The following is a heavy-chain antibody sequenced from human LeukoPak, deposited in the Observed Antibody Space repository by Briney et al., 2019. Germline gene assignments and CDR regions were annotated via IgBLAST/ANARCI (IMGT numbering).Heavy chain of an antibody. CDR3: VKDLRASGYSCD. J-gene: IGHJ4*02. D-gene: IGHD5-18*01. CDR2: ISSNGGST. Sequence: GSLRLSCSASGFTFSSYAMHWVRQAPGKGLEYVSAISSNGGSTYYADSVKGRFTISRDNPKNTLFLQMSSLRPEDTAVYYCVKDLRASGYSCDWGQGTLVTVSS. V-gene: IGHV3-64D*09. CDR1: GFTFSSYA.